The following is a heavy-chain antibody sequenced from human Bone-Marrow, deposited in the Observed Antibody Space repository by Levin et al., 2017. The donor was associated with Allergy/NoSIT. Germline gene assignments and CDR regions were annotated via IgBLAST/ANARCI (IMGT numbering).Heavy chain of an antibody. CDR1: GGTFSSYA. J-gene: IGHJ6*02. CDR3: AGGGPTDIVVVPAAIHYGMDV. V-gene: IGHV1-69*04. CDR2: IIPILGIA. Sequence: ASVKVSCKASGGTFSSYAISWVRQAPGQGLEWMGRIIPILGIANYAQKFQGRVTITADKSTSTAYMELSSLRSEDTAVYYCAGGGPTDIVVVPAAIHYGMDVWGQGTTVTVSS. D-gene: IGHD2-2*01.